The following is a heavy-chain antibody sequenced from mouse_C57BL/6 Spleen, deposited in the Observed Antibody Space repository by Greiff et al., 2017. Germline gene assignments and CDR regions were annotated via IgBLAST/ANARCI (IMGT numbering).Heavy chain of an antibody. D-gene: IGHD4-1*01. J-gene: IGHJ2*01. CDR1: GYTFTSYW. CDR3: ARWKLGRNFDY. V-gene: IGHV1-69*01. Sequence: QVQLQQPGAELVMPGASVKLSCKASGYTFTSYWMHWVKQRPGQGLERIGEIDPSDSYTNSNQKFKGKSTLTVDKSSSTAYMQLSSLTSEDSAVYYCARWKLGRNFDYWGQGTTLTVAS. CDR2: IDPSDSYT.